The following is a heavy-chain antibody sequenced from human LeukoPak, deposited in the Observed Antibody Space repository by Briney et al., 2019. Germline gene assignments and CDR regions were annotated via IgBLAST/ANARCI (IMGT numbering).Heavy chain of an antibody. CDR1: GYTFTSYY. Sequence: GASVKVSCKASGYTFTSYYMHWVRQAPGQGLEWMGIINPSGGSTSYAQKFQGRVTMTRDTSTSTVYMELSSLRSEDTAVYYCARDRGSGRNYYYMDVWGKGTTVTISS. D-gene: IGHD3-10*01. CDR3: ARDRGSGRNYYYMDV. J-gene: IGHJ6*03. V-gene: IGHV1-46*01. CDR2: INPSGGST.